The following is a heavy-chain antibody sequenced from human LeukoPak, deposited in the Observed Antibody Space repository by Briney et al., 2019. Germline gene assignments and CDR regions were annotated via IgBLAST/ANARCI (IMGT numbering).Heavy chain of an antibody. CDR2: IKGDGSEK. D-gene: IGHD6-13*01. CDR1: GLNFSSRW. CDR3: ARDSGWWRFDF. J-gene: IGHJ4*02. Sequence: GGSLRLSCAASGLNFSSRWMNWVRQAPGQGLEWVASIKGDGSEKHYVDSVKGRFTISRDNGKNSLYLQMNSLRAEDTAVYYCARDSGWWRFDFWGQGTLVTVSS. V-gene: IGHV3-7*03.